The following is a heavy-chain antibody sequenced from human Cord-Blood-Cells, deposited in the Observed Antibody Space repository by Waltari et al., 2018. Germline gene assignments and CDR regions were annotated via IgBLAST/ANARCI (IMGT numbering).Heavy chain of an antibody. CDR1: GFTVSSNY. CDR3: ASKLDDAFDI. V-gene: IGHV3-66*01. D-gene: IGHD1-1*01. Sequence: EVQLVESGGGLVQPGGSLRLSCAASGFTVSSNYMSWVRQAPGKGLEWVLVIYSGGSTYYADSVKGRFTSSRDNSKNTLYLQMNSLRAEDTAVYYCASKLDDAFDIWGQGTMVTVSS. CDR2: IYSGGST. J-gene: IGHJ3*02.